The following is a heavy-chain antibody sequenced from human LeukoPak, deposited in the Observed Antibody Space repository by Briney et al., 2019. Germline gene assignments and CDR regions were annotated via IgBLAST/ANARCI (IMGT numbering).Heavy chain of an antibody. Sequence: ASVKVSCKASGYTFTTYGITWVRQAPGQGLEWMGWISAYNGKKNYAQKFQGRVAMTTDTSTSTAYMELRSLRSDDTAVYYCVTAGSGGAHVNAFDIWGQGTVVTVSS. J-gene: IGHJ3*02. V-gene: IGHV1-18*01. CDR2: ISAYNGKK. D-gene: IGHD4/OR15-4a*01. CDR3: VTAGSGGAHVNAFDI. CDR1: GYTFTTYG.